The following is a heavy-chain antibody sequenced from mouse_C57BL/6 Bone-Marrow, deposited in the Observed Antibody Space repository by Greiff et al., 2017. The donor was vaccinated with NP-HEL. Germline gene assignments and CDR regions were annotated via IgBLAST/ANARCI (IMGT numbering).Heavy chain of an antibody. CDR2: IWTGGGT. Sequence: VKLVESGPGLVAPSQSLSITCTVSGFSLTSYAISWVRQPPGKGLEWLGVIWTGGGTNYNSALKSRLSISKDNSKSQVFLKMNSLQTDDTARYYCARNPYYYGSSHYYAMDYWGQGTSVTVSS. D-gene: IGHD1-1*01. CDR1: GFSLTSYA. J-gene: IGHJ4*01. CDR3: ARNPYYYGSSHYYAMDY. V-gene: IGHV2-9-1*01.